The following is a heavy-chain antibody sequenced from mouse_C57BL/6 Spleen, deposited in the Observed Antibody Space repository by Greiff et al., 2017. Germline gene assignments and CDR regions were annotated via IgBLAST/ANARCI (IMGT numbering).Heavy chain of an antibody. D-gene: IGHD1-1*01. CDR3: ARSPFYYYGSSLYYAMDY. Sequence: VQLQQPGAELVKPGASVKLSCKASGYTFTSYWMHWVKQRPGRGLEWIGRIDPNSGGTKYNEKFKSKATLTVDKPSSTAYMQLSSLTSEDSAVYYCARSPFYYYGSSLYYAMDYWGQGTSVTVSS. V-gene: IGHV1-72*01. CDR1: GYTFTSYW. CDR2: IDPNSGGT. J-gene: IGHJ4*01.